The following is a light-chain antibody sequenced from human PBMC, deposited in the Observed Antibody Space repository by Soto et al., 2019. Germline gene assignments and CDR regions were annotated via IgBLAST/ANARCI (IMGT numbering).Light chain of an antibody. CDR3: QQHYSYPHT. CDR2: AAS. J-gene: IGKJ1*01. V-gene: IGKV1-8*01. Sequence: AIRMTQSPSSFSASTGDRVTITCRASQGISSYLAWYQQKPGKATKLMIYAASTLQSGVPSRFSGSGSGTEFTLTISCLQSEDFATYYCQQHYSYPHTFGQGTKVEIK. CDR1: QGISSY.